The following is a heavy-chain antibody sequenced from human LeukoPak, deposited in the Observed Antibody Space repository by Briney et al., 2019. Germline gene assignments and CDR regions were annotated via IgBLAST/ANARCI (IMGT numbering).Heavy chain of an antibody. CDR1: GFTFSSYA. V-gene: IGHV3-23*01. Sequence: GGSLRLSCAASGFTFSSYAMSWVRQAPGKGLEWVSGVSGSGGSTFYADSVKGRFTISRDNSKNTLYLQMNSLRAEDTAVYYCAKDGMYYYDSSGDYHFDYWGQGTLVTVSS. J-gene: IGHJ4*02. CDR2: VSGSGGST. CDR3: AKDGMYYYDSSGDYHFDY. D-gene: IGHD3-22*01.